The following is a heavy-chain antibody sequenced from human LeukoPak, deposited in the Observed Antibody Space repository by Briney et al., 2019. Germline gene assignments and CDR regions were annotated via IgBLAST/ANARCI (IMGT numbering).Heavy chain of an antibody. CDR3: GRDQDYYDSSGHSGDALDI. CDR2: IKQDGSEK. CDR1: GFTFSSYW. J-gene: IGHJ3*02. D-gene: IGHD3-22*01. V-gene: IGHV3-7*01. Sequence: GGSLRLSCAASGFTFSSYWMSWVRQAPGKGLEWVANIKQDGSEKHYVDSVKGRFTISRDNAKNSLYLQLNSLRAEDTAVYYCGRDQDYYDSSGHSGDALDIWGQGTMVTVSS.